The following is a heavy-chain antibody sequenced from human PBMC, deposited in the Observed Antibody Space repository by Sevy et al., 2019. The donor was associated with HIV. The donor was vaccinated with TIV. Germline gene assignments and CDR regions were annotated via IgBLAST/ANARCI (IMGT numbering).Heavy chain of an antibody. CDR2: IYRRGST. J-gene: IGHJ6*03. D-gene: IGHD3-10*01. CDR1: GGSISSSNW. CDR3: TGDVGYYASGSSPMDV. V-gene: IGHV4-4*02. Sequence: SETLSLTCAVSGGSISSSNWWSWVRQHPGKGLEWIGEIYRRGSTRYNPSLQSRVTISVDRSKNEVSLNLSSLNAADTAVYYCTGDVGYYASGSSPMDVWGKGTTVTVSS.